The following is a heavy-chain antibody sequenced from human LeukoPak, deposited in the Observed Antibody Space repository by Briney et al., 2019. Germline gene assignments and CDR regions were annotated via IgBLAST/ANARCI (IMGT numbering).Heavy chain of an antibody. CDR3: ARADIVVVPAAILSPLDY. Sequence: GGSLRLSCAASGFTFSSYAMHWVRQAPGKGLEWVAVISYDGSNKYYADSVKGRFTISRDNSKNTLYLQMNSLRAEDTAVYYCARADIVVVPAAILSPLDYWGQGTLVTVSS. CDR2: ISYDGSNK. D-gene: IGHD2-2*02. J-gene: IGHJ4*02. CDR1: GFTFSSYA. V-gene: IGHV3-30-3*01.